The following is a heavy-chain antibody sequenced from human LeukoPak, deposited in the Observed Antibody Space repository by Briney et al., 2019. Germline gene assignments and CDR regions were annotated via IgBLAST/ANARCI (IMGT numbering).Heavy chain of an antibody. CDR1: GNYW. V-gene: IGHV3-74*01. Sequence: GGSLRLSCAASGNYWMHWVRQVPGKGLVWVSRIKSDGSDTRYADSVKGRFTISRDNAKNTLYLQMNSLRAEDTAVYYCARGYSSGLHFDYWGQGTLVTVSS. CDR2: IKSDGSDT. CDR3: ARGYSSGLHFDY. J-gene: IGHJ4*02. D-gene: IGHD6-19*01.